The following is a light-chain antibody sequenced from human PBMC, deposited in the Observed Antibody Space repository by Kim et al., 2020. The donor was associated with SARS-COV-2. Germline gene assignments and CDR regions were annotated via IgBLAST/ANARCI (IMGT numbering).Light chain of an antibody. CDR1: QNMLSSSNNKDY. Sequence: ATLNCKSSQNMLSSSNNKDYLAWYQQKPGQPPKLLIYSAYTRASGVPDRFSGSGAGTDFTLTISSLQAEDVAVYYCQQYYTTPLTFGQGTKVDIK. CDR3: QQYYTTPLT. CDR2: SAY. J-gene: IGKJ1*01. V-gene: IGKV4-1*01.